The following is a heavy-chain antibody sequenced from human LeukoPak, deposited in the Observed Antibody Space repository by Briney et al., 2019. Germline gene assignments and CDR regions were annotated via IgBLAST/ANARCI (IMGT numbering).Heavy chain of an antibody. CDR1: GGTFSSYA. D-gene: IGHD2-15*01. V-gene: IGHV1-69*04. CDR2: IIPILGIA. Sequence: SVKVSCKASGGTFSSYAISWVRQAPGQGLEWMGRIIPILGIANYAQKFQGRVTITADKSTSTAYMELRSLRSDDTAVYYCARNPLDIVVVVAALPDYWGQGTLVTVSS. J-gene: IGHJ4*02. CDR3: ARNPLDIVVVVAALPDY.